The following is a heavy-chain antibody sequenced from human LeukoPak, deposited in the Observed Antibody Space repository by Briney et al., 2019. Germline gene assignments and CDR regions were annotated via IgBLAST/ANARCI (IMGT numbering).Heavy chain of an antibody. CDR2: TYYRSKWYY. Sequence: SQTLSLTCVISGDSVSSSSAAWNWIRQSPSRGLEWLGRTYYRSKWYYDYSVAVKSRVTINPDTSKNQFSLQSSSVTPEDTAVYYCVRNPVGGSTIFDCWGQGTLVTVSS. V-gene: IGHV6-1*01. CDR3: VRNPVGGSTIFDC. D-gene: IGHD1-26*01. J-gene: IGHJ4*02. CDR1: GDSVSSSSAA.